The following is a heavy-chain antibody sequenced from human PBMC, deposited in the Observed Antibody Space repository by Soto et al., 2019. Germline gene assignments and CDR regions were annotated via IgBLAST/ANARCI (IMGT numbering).Heavy chain of an antibody. D-gene: IGHD3-3*01. J-gene: IGHJ6*02. Sequence: ASVKVSCKASGYTFTGYYMHWVRQAPGQGLEWMGWINPNSGGTNYAQKFQGWVTMTRDTSISTAYMELSRLRSDDTAVYYCAKAPDFWSGYPIYYGMDVWGQGTTVTVSS. CDR2: INPNSGGT. CDR1: GYTFTGYY. CDR3: AKAPDFWSGYPIYYGMDV. V-gene: IGHV1-2*04.